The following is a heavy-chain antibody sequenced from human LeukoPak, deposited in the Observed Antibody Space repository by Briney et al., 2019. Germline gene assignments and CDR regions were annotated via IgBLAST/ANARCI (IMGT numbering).Heavy chain of an antibody. J-gene: IGHJ4*02. D-gene: IGHD1-26*01. V-gene: IGHV3-7*01. CDR2: IKQDGSEK. Sequence: GGSLRLSCAASGFTFSSYWMSWVRQAPGKGLEWVANIKQDGSEKYYVDSVKGRFTISRDNAKNSLYLQMNSLRAEDTAVYHCARGGAVGATKVLDYWGQGTLVTVSS. CDR1: GFTFSSYW. CDR3: ARGGAVGATKVLDY.